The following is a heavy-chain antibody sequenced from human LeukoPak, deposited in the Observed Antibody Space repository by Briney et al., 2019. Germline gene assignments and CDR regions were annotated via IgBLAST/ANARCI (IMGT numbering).Heavy chain of an antibody. CDR3: ARTGAPDDAFDI. J-gene: IGHJ3*02. CDR2: IIPIFGTA. CDR1: GGTFSSYA. V-gene: IGHV1-69*05. Sequence: SVKVSCKASGGTFSSYAITWVRQAPGQGLEWMGGIIPIFGTANYAQKFQGRVTITTDESTSIAYMELSSLRSEDTAVYYCARTGAPDDAFDIWGQGTMVTVSS. D-gene: IGHD1-26*01.